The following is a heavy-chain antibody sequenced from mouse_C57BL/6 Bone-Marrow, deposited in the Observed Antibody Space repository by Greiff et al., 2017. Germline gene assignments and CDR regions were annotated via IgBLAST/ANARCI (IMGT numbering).Heavy chain of an antibody. V-gene: IGHV1-85*01. CDR2: IYPRDGST. J-gene: IGHJ3*01. CDR3: ARSWWAWFAY. D-gene: IGHD1-1*02. CDR1: GYTFTSYE. Sequence: QVQLKESGPELVKPGASVKLSCKASGYTFTSYEINWVKQRPGQGLEWIGWIYPRDGSTKYNEKVKGKATLTVDTSSSTAYMELHSLTSEDSAVYFCARSWWAWFAYWGQGTLVTVSA.